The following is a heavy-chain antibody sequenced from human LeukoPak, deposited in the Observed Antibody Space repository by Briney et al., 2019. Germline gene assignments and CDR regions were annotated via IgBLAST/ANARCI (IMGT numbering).Heavy chain of an antibody. CDR3: ARDRIVDY. J-gene: IGHJ4*02. V-gene: IGHV4-34*01. D-gene: IGHD3-22*01. CDR2: INHSGST. CDR1: GGSFSGYY. Sequence: SETLSLTCAVYGGSFSGYYWSWIRQPPGKGLEWIGEINHSGSTNYNPSLKSRVTISVDTSKNQFSLKLSSVTAADTAVYYCARDRIVDYWGQGTLVTVSS.